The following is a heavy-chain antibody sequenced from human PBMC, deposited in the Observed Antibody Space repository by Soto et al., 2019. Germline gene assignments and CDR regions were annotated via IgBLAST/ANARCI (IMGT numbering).Heavy chain of an antibody. D-gene: IGHD5-12*01. CDR2: IWYDGSNK. J-gene: IGHJ4*02. CDR1: GFTFSSYG. V-gene: IGHV3-33*01. Sequence: GGSLRLSCAASGFTFSSYGMHWVRQAPGKGLEWVAVIWYDGSNKYYADSVKGRFTISRDNSKNTLYLQMNSLRAEDTAVYYCARDNGMATISIFQLLHRLDKAPSDYWGQGTLVTVSS. CDR3: ARDNGMATISIFQLLHRLDKAPSDY.